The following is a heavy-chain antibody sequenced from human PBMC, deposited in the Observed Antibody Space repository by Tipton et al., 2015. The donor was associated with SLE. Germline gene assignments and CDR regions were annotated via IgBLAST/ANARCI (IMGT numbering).Heavy chain of an antibody. D-gene: IGHD3-10*01. V-gene: IGHV4-39*07. CDR3: ARAGVAMVRGVSLGY. CDR2: INHSGST. CDR1: GGSIRRSSDY. Sequence: TLSLTCTVSGGSIRRSSDYWSWIRQPPGKGLECIGEINHSGSTNYNPSLKSRVTISVDTSKNQFSLKLSSVTAADTAVYYCARAGVAMVRGVSLGYWGQGTLVTVSS. J-gene: IGHJ4*02.